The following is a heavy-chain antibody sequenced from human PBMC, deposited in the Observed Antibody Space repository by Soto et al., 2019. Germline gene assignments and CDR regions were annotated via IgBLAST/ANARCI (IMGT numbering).Heavy chain of an antibody. J-gene: IGHJ4*02. CDR1: GATFSGNF. D-gene: IGHD3-10*01. CDR2: INPDNGDT. V-gene: IGHV1-2*02. Sequence: QVQLVQSGAEVREPGASVKVSCKPSGATFSGNFFHWVRQAPGQGLEWMGWINPDNGDTNYAQKFQDRVTMTRDTSISTAYMYLRRLISDGTAVYFCTRVRSGANFQYWGQGTLVTVSP. CDR3: TRVRSGANFQY.